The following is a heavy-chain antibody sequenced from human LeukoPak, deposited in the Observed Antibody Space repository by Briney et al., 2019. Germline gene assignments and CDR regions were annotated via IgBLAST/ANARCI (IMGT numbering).Heavy chain of an antibody. CDR2: IFYDGSDK. V-gene: IGHV3-30*04. Sequence: PGGSLRLSCAASGFTFSSYTMHWVRQSPGKGLEWVAVIFYDGSDKYYADSVKGRFTISRDNSKNTLYLQMNSLRAEDTALYYCARAAHTVAGIVYWGQGTLVTVSS. CDR1: GFTFSSYT. D-gene: IGHD6-19*01. J-gene: IGHJ4*02. CDR3: ARAAHTVAGIVY.